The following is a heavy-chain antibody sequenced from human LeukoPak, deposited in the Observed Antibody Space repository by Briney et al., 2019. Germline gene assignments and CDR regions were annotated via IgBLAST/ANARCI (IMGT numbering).Heavy chain of an antibody. J-gene: IGHJ4*02. D-gene: IGHD6-19*01. CDR2: IYTSGST. CDR3: AGSFIAVAGPFDY. V-gene: IGHV4-4*07. Sequence: TPSETLSLTCSISGGSINNYFWTWIRQPAGKGLEWIGRIYTSGSTDYNPSLKSRVTMSVDTSKNQFSLKLSSVTAADTAVYYCAGSFIAVAGPFDYWGQGTLVTVSS. CDR1: GGSINNYF.